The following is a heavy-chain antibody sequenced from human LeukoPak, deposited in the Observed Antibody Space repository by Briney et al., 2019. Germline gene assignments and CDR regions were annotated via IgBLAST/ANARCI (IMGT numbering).Heavy chain of an antibody. CDR3: AKDVGAAIGIRVIYYYYMDV. J-gene: IGHJ6*03. V-gene: IGHV3-30*02. D-gene: IGHD2-2*02. CDR1: GFILSSFD. CDR2: IRYDGSDK. Sequence: HPGGFLRLSCAPSGFILSSFDMHWVRQAPGKGLEWVASIRYDGSDKYYADSVKGRFTISRDNAKNSLYLQMNSLRAEDTAVYYCAKDVGAAIGIRVIYYYYMDVWGKGTTVTVSS.